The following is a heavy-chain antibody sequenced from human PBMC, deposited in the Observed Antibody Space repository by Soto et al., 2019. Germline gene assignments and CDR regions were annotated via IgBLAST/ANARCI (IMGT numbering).Heavy chain of an antibody. CDR3: ASTLQYCTSTSCYLWGRFDY. Sequence: EVQLVESGGGLVQPGGSLRLSCAASGFTFSDYALNWVRQAPGQGLEWISYISSSSSTIYFADSLKGRFTISRDNAKNSLYLQMNSLRDEDTAVYYCASTLQYCTSTSCYLWGRFDYWGQGTLVTVS. J-gene: IGHJ4*02. CDR2: ISSSSSTI. D-gene: IGHD2-2*01. CDR1: GFTFSDYA. V-gene: IGHV3-48*02.